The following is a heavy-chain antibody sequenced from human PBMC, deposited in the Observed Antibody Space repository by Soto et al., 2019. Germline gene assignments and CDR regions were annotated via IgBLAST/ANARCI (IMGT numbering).Heavy chain of an antibody. CDR3: TTLASGHFDS. CDR1: GGSISSPSYN. D-gene: IGHD3-10*01. Sequence: QLRESGPGLLKPSETLSLTCTVSGGSISSPSYNWGWVRQPPGKGPGWIGTIFYSGTTQYNRSLRSRLAMSVDTSKSQVSRTLTSVTAADTAVYYCTTLASGHFDSWGQGAQVTVSS. V-gene: IGHV4-39*01. J-gene: IGHJ4*02. CDR2: IFYSGTT.